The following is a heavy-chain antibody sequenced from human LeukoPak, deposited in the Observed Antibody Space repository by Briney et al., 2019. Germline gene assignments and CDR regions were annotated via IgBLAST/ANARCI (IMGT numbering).Heavy chain of an antibody. J-gene: IGHJ4*02. V-gene: IGHV1-2*02. D-gene: IGHD3-16*01. Sequence: ASVKVSCKTSGYTFTDYYIHWMRRAPGQGPEWMGWINPNSGDTNYAQKLQGRVTMTRDTSISTAYMELTRLRSDDTAVYYCARDGGLDYWGQGTQVTVSS. CDR2: INPNSGDT. CDR3: ARDGGLDY. CDR1: GYTFTDYY.